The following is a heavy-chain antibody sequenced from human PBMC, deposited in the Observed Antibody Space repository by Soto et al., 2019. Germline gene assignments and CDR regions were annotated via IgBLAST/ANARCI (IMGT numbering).Heavy chain of an antibody. J-gene: IGHJ5*02. D-gene: IGHD3-3*01. CDR3: ARAVGSFGSSRWFAT. CDR2: IWYDGTDR. CDR1: GFTVSNYG. V-gene: IGHV3-33*01. Sequence: QVRLVESGGGVVQPGESLRLSCAASGFTVSNYGMQWVRQAPGKGLEWVALIWYDGTDRYNVDSVKGRFTISRDDSKNSLFLQMNSLRAEDTAVYYCARAVGSFGSSRWFATWGPGTQVTVSS.